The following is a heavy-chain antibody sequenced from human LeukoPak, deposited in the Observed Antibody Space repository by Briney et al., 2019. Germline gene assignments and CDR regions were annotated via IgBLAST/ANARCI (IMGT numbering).Heavy chain of an antibody. D-gene: IGHD6-19*01. J-gene: IGHJ4*02. CDR2: ISASGAAT. CDR3: AKRPVPATKYYFDY. Sequence: GGSLRLSCAASGFTFSNFVMSWVRQAPGKGLQWVSSISASGAATYYADSVKSRFAISRDNSKNTLYLQMNSLRAEDTAVYYCAKRPVPATKYYFDYWGQGTLVSVSS. CDR1: GFTFSNFV. V-gene: IGHV3-23*01.